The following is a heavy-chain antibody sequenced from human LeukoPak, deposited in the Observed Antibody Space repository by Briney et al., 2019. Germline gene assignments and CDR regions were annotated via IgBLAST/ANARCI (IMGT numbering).Heavy chain of an antibody. CDR1: GGTFSSYA. J-gene: IGHJ4*02. V-gene: IGHV1-69*13. CDR2: IIPIFGTA. CDR3: ARVVGVEYSGSYYLDY. D-gene: IGHD1-26*01. Sequence: SVKVSCKASGGTFSSYAISWVRQAPGQGLEWMGGIIPIFGTANYAQKFQGRVTITADESTSTAYMELSSLRSEDTAVYYCARVVGVEYSGSYYLDYWGQGTLVTVSS.